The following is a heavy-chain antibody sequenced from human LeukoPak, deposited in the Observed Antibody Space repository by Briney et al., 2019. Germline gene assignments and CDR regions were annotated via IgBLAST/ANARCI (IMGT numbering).Heavy chain of an antibody. CDR1: GFTFSTYW. CDR2: IKPDGSLI. Sequence: GGSLRLSCTASGFTFSTYWMTWVRQGPGKGLEWVANIKPDGSLIYYVDSVKGRFTISRDNAKNSLYLQMNSLRAEDTAVYYCAKWELYSGFYYIDYWGQGTLATVSS. V-gene: IGHV3-7*01. J-gene: IGHJ4*02. D-gene: IGHD1-26*01. CDR3: AKWELYSGFYYIDY.